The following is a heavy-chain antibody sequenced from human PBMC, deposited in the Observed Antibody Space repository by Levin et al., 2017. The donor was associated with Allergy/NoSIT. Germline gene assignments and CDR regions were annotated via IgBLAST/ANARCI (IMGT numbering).Heavy chain of an antibody. V-gene: IGHV1-2*02. Sequence: ASVKVSCKASGYTFTGYYMHWVRQAPGQGLEWMGWINPNSGGTNYAQKFQGRVTMTRDTSISTAYMELSRLRSDDTAVYYCARVRNYDSSGPPFDYWGQGTLVTVSS. CDR2: INPNSGGT. J-gene: IGHJ4*02. D-gene: IGHD3-22*01. CDR3: ARVRNYDSSGPPFDY. CDR1: GYTFTGYY.